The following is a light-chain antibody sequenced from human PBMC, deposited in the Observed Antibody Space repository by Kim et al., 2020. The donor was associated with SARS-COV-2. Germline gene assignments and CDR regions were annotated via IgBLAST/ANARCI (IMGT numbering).Light chain of an antibody. CDR1: QDIRNA. CDR3: QQYRAYTVT. Sequence: DIQMTQSPSSLSASIGDRVTISCRASQDIRNALTWFRLKHGKGPETLIYAASTLKSGVPSKFSGSGSGTEFTLTINSLQPEDIATYYCQQYRAYTVTFGQGTKREI. J-gene: IGKJ2*01. CDR2: AAS. V-gene: IGKV1-16*02.